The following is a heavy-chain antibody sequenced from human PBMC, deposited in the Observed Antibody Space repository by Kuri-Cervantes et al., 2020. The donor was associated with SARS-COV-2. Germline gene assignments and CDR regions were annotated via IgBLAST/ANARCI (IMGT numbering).Heavy chain of an antibody. D-gene: IGHD3-22*01. Sequence: ASVTVSCKASGYTFTSYGISWVRQAPGQGLEWMGWISAYNGNTNYAQKLQGRVTMTTDTSTSTAYMELRSLRSDDTAVYYCARGGESITMIVVVIQPLDYWGQGTLVTVSS. J-gene: IGHJ4*02. V-gene: IGHV1-18*01. CDR2: ISAYNGNT. CDR1: GYTFTSYG. CDR3: ARGGESITMIVVVIQPLDY.